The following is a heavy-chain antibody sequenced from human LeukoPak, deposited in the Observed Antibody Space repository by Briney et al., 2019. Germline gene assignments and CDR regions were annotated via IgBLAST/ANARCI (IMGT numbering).Heavy chain of an antibody. CDR3: ASDTIIPVAGTEPPFDY. J-gene: IGHJ4*02. D-gene: IGHD6-19*01. CDR2: INPSGGST. V-gene: IGHV1-46*01. Sequence: ASVKVSCKASGYTFSSYYMQWVRQAPGQGLEWMGIINPSGGSTSYAQKFQGRVTMTRDTSTSTVYMELSSLRSEDMAVYYCASDTIIPVAGTEPPFDYWGQGTLVTVSS. CDR1: GYTFSSYY.